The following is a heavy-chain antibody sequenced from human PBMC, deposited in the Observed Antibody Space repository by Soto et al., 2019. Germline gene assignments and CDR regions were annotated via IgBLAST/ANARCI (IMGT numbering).Heavy chain of an antibody. D-gene: IGHD1-26*01. CDR2: MQPSTGRT. Sequence: GASVKVSCKASGYGFTSLDINWVRQTAGQGLEWMGWMQPSTGRTGYAQKFQGRVTMTRDTSINTAYMELTTLTSDDTAFYYCARGVSAGADYWGQGTLVTVSS. CDR3: ARGVSAGADY. CDR1: GYGFTSLD. V-gene: IGHV1-8*01. J-gene: IGHJ4*02.